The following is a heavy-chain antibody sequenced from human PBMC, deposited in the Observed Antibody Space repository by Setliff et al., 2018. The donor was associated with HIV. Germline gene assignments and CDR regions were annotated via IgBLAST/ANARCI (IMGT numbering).Heavy chain of an antibody. CDR2: IYHSGSS. V-gene: IGHV4-34*01. Sequence: PSETLSLTCTVSGGSISSYYWSWVRQPPGKGLEWIGEIYHSGSSNYNPSLKSRVTISVDTSKNQLSLNVTSVTAADTAVYYCARSSRGYCSGGSCYGFDPWGQGNLVTVSS. CDR1: GGSISSYY. J-gene: IGHJ5*02. D-gene: IGHD2-15*01. CDR3: ARSSRGYCSGGSCYGFDP.